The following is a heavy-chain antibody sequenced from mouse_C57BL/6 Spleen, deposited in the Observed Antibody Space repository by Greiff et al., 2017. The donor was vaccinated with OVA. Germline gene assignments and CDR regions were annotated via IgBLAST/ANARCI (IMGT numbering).Heavy chain of an antibody. J-gene: IGHJ2*01. CDR2: ISDGGSYT. CDR1: GFTFSSYA. Sequence: EVMLVESGGGLVKPGGSLKLSCAASGFTFSSYAMSWVRQTPEKRLEWVATISDGGSYTYYPDNVKGRFTISRDNAKNNLYLQMSHLKSEDTAMYYCARDVTGFDYWGQGTTLTVSS. V-gene: IGHV5-4*01. CDR3: ARDVTGFDY. D-gene: IGHD4-1*01.